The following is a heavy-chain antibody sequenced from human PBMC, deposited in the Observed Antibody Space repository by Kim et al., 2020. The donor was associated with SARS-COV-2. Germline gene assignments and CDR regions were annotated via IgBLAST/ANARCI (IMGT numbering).Heavy chain of an antibody. J-gene: IGHJ4*02. D-gene: IGHD4-17*01. Sequence: RTYYDPALNSRVTQPVDTSKNQFSLKLSSVTAADTAVYYCAREDGDYVDYWGQGTLVTVSS. CDR3: AREDGDYVDY. CDR2: RT. V-gene: IGHV4-31*02.